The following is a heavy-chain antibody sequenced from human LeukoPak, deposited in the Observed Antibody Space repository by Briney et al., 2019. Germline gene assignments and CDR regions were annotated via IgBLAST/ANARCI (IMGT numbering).Heavy chain of an antibody. CDR1: GFTFRSYA. Sequence: PGVSLRLCCAASGFTFRSYAMSWVRQAPGKGLEWVSAISGSGGSTYYADSVKGRFTISRDNSKNTLYLQMNSLRAEDTAVYYCAKYSSGWYVQYYFDYWGQGTPVTVSS. D-gene: IGHD6-19*01. V-gene: IGHV3-23*01. CDR2: ISGSGGST. J-gene: IGHJ4*02. CDR3: AKYSSGWYVQYYFDY.